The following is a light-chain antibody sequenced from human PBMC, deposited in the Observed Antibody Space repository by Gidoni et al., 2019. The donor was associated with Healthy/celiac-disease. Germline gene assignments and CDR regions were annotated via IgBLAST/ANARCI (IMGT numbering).Light chain of an antibody. J-gene: IGKJ1*01. CDR2: KAS. Sequence: DIQMTQSPSTLSASVGDRVTITCRASQSISSWLAWYQQQPGKAPKLLIYKASSFESGVPSRFSGSGSGTEFTLTISSLQPDDFATYYCQQYTRFGQGTKVEIK. V-gene: IGKV1-5*03. CDR3: QQYTR. CDR1: QSISSW.